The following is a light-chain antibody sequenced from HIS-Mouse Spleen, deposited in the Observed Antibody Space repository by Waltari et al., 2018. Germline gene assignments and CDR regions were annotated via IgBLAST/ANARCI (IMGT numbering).Light chain of an antibody. Sequence: QSVLTQPPSVSGAPGQRVTISCTGRSSNSRAGYDVHWYQQLPGTGPKLLIYGNSNRPSGVPDRFSGSKSGTSASLAITGLQAEDEADYYCQSYDSSLSGWVFGGGTKLTVL. V-gene: IGLV1-40*01. J-gene: IGLJ3*02. CDR2: GNS. CDR3: QSYDSSLSGWV. CDR1: SSNSRAGYD.